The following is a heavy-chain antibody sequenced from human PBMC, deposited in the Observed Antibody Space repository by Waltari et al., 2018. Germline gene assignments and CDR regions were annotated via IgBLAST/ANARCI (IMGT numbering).Heavy chain of an antibody. CDR1: GFTFSSHA. J-gene: IGHJ4*02. Sequence: EVQLLESVGGLVQPGGSLRLSCAASGFTFSSHAMSWARRAPGKGLEWVSAISGSGGSTYYADSVKGRVTISRDNSKNTLYLQMNSLRAEDTAVYYCAKDIGWDSSGYDYWGQGTLVTVSS. CDR3: AKDIGWDSSGYDY. D-gene: IGHD3-22*01. V-gene: IGHV3-23*01. CDR2: ISGSGGST.